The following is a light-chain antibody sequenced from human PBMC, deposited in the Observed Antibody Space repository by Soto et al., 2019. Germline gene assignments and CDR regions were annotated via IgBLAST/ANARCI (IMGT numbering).Light chain of an antibody. CDR1: QSVSSN. CDR2: GAS. Sequence: EIVMTQSPATLSVSPGERATLSCRASQSVSSNLAWYQQKPGQAPRLLIYGASTRATGIPARFSGSGSGTELTLTISSLQSEDLAVYYCQQYNNWPTITFGQGTKLEIK. CDR3: QQYNNWPTIT. J-gene: IGKJ2*01. V-gene: IGKV3-15*01.